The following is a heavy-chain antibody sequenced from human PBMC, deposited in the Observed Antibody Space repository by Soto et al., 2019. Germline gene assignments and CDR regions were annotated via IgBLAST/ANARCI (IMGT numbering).Heavy chain of an antibody. CDR3: ARDHGLLPAAGPDY. Sequence: ASVKVSCKASGYTFTSYGISWVRQAPGQGLEWMGWISAYNGNTNYAQKLQGRVTMTTDTSTSTAYMELRSLRSDDTAVYYCARDHGLLPAAGPDYWGQGTLVTVSS. J-gene: IGHJ4*02. CDR2: ISAYNGNT. V-gene: IGHV1-18*01. CDR1: GYTFTSYG. D-gene: IGHD6-13*01.